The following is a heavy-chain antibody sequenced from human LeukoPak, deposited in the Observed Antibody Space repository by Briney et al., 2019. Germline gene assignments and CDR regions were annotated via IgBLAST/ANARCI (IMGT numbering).Heavy chain of an antibody. CDR1: GFPFNHAW. J-gene: IGHJ4*02. CDR3: TWVGARYYFDY. CDR2: IKSKTNGGTT. V-gene: IGHV3-15*01. Sequence: GGSLRPSCAASGFPFNHAWMSWVRQAPGKGLEWLGRIKSKTNGGTTDYAAPVKGRFTISRDDSKNTLYLQINSLKTEDTAVYYCTWVGARYYFDYWGQGTLVTVSS. D-gene: IGHD1-26*01.